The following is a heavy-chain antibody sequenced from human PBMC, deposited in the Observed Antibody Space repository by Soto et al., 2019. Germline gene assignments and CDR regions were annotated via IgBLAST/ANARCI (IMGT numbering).Heavy chain of an antibody. CDR3: ARGTFGVVKD. D-gene: IGHD3-3*01. CDR1: GGSISSYY. V-gene: IGHV4-59*01. Sequence: QVQLQESGPGLVKPSETLSLTCTVSGGSISSYYWSWIRQSPGKGLEWIGYMYYSGSTNYNPSLKSRVTISIDTSRNQFSLKLSSVTAAHTAVYYCARGTFGVVKDWGQGTLVTVSS. CDR2: MYYSGST. J-gene: IGHJ4*02.